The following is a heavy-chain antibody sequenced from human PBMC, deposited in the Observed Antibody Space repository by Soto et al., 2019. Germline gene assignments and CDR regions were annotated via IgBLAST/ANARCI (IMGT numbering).Heavy chain of an antibody. CDR2: ISSNGGST. J-gene: IGHJ3*02. V-gene: IGHV3-64*01. D-gene: IGHD3-22*01. Sequence: GSLRLSCAASGFTFSSYAMHWVRQAPGKGLEYVSAISSNGGSTYYANSVKGRFTISRDNSKNTLYLQMGSLRAEDMAVYYCARGERLLGAFDIWGQGTMVTVSS. CDR3: ARGERLLGAFDI. CDR1: GFTFSSYA.